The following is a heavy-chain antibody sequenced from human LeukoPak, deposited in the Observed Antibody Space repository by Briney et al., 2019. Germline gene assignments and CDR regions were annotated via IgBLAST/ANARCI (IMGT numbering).Heavy chain of an antibody. J-gene: IGHJ4*02. CDR1: GGSISTSNW. CDR3: ARRYYGSGTNYFDY. CDR2: VYHSGST. V-gene: IGHV4-4*02. D-gene: IGHD3-10*01. Sequence: SETLSLTCTVSGGSISTSNWWSWVRQPPGKGLEWIREVYHSGSTTYNSSLKSRLTMSIDKSKNHFSLNLSSVTAADTAVYYCARRYYGSGTNYFDYWGQGTLVTVSS.